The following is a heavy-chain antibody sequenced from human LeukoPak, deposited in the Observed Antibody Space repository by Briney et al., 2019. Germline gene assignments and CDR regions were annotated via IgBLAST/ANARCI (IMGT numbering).Heavy chain of an antibody. D-gene: IGHD3-9*01. J-gene: IGHJ4*02. CDR1: GYTFTRYD. CDR3: ARGATVRLRYFDWLSY. V-gene: IGHV1-8*01. CDR2: MNPKRGNT. Sequence: ASVKVSFRGSGYTFTRYDINWVRQATGEGVEGMGWMNPKRGNTGYAQKFQGRVTMTRNTSISTAYMELSSLRSEDTAVYYCARGATVRLRYFDWLSYWGQGTLVTVSS.